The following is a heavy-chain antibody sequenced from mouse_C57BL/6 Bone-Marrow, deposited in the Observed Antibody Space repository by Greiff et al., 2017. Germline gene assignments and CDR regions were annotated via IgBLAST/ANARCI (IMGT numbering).Heavy chain of an antibody. J-gene: IGHJ4*01. Sequence: VQLQQSGPELVRPGTSVKVSCKASGYAFTNYLIEWVKQRPGHGLDWIGVINPGSGGTNYNEKFKGKATLTADKSSSTAYMQLSSLTSEDSAVYVCARPTILTPNYYAMEDWGQAASVTVSS. CDR3: ARPTILTPNYYAMED. V-gene: IGHV1-54*01. CDR2: INPGSGGT. CDR1: GYAFTNYL. D-gene: IGHD2-5*01.